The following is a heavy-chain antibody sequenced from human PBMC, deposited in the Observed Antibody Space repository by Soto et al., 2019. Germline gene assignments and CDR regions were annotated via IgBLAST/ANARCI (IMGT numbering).Heavy chain of an antibody. J-gene: IGHJ5*02. Sequence: GGSLRLSCAASGFTFSSYAMSWVRQAPGKGLEWVSAISGSGGSTYYADSVKGRFTISRDNSKNTLYLQMNSLRAEDTAVYYCAKEILRIAAAGTGGFDPWGQGTLVTVSS. CDR1: GFTFSSYA. D-gene: IGHD6-13*01. CDR2: ISGSGGST. CDR3: AKEILRIAAAGTGGFDP. V-gene: IGHV3-23*01.